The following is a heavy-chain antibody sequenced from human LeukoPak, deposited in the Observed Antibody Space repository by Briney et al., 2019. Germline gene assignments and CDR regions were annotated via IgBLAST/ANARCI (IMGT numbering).Heavy chain of an antibody. CDR1: GFTFSSYS. D-gene: IGHD3-3*01. Sequence: GGSLRLSCAASGFTFSSYSMNWVRQAPGKGLEWVSYISSSSSTIYYADSVKGRFTISRDNAKNSLYLQMNSLRAEDTAVYYCARESVNYYYYMDVWGKGTTDTVSS. V-gene: IGHV3-48*01. J-gene: IGHJ6*03. CDR2: ISSSSSTI. CDR3: ARESVNYYYYMDV.